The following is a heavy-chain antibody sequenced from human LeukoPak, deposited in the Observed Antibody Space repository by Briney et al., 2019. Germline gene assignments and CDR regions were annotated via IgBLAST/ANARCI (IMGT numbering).Heavy chain of an antibody. CDR2: ISASGDNT. V-gene: IGHV3-23*01. J-gene: IGHJ4*02. CDR3: AKRFCSATRCFHFDY. D-gene: IGHD2-2*01. CDR1: GLTFAGYD. Sequence: GVSLRLSCAASGLTFAGYDMSWVRQAPGKGLEWVSTISASGDNTYYAGSAKGRFTISRDNSKNTLYLQMDSLRAEDTAVYYCAKRFCSATRCFHFDYWGQGTLVTVSS.